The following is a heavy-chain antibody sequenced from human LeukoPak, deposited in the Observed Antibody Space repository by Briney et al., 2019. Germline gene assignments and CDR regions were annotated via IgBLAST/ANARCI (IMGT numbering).Heavy chain of an antibody. V-gene: IGHV4-39*01. Sequence: SETLSLTCTVSGGSISSSSYYWGWIRQPPGKGLEWIGSIYYSGSTYYNPSLKSRVTISVDTSKNQFSLKLSSVTAADTAVYYCARLRGYSGYDRGQGTLVTVSS. CDR2: IYYSGST. CDR1: GGSISSSSYY. D-gene: IGHD5-12*01. CDR3: ARLRGYSGYD. J-gene: IGHJ4*02.